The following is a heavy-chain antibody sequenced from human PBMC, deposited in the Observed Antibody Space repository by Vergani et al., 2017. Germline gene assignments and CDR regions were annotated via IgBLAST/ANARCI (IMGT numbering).Heavy chain of an antibody. CDR3: ARSIVSRNPPDYFDN. D-gene: IGHD1-14*01. CDR1: GGSLRGYY. V-gene: IGHV4-59*01. J-gene: IGHJ4*02. Sequence: QVQLQESGPGLVRPSETLSVTCTVSGGSLRGYYWKWIRQTPGEGLEWIGYVEDSGYFNYNPSLKTRVAMSSDTSNNQFSLMLSSVTVADTAVYYCARSIVSRNPPDYFDNWGQGTLVTVSS. CDR2: VEDSGYF.